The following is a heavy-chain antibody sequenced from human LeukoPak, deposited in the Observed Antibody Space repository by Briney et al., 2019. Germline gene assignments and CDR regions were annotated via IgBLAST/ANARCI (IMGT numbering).Heavy chain of an antibody. CDR3: AKGLSLVVNYYGMDV. Sequence: GGSLRLSCTASGFTFGDYAMTWVRQAPGKGLEWVSAISGSGGSTYYADSVKGRFTISRDNSKNTLYLQMNSLRAEDTAVYYCAKGLSLVVNYYGMDVWGQGTTVTVSS. V-gene: IGHV3-23*01. CDR2: ISGSGGST. J-gene: IGHJ6*02. CDR1: GFTFGDYA. D-gene: IGHD3-16*02.